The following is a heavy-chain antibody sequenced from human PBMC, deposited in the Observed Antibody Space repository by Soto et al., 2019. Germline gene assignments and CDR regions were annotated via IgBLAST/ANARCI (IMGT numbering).Heavy chain of an antibody. Sequence: GGSLRLSCAASGFTFSNYAMNWVRQAPGKGLEWVAVISYDGSNKYYADSVKGRFTISRDNSKNTLYLQMNSLRAEGTAVYYCERDKGYSSSSFDYWGQGTLVTVSS. V-gene: IGHV3-30-3*01. D-gene: IGHD6-6*01. J-gene: IGHJ4*02. CDR3: ERDKGYSSSSFDY. CDR1: GFTFSNYA. CDR2: ISYDGSNK.